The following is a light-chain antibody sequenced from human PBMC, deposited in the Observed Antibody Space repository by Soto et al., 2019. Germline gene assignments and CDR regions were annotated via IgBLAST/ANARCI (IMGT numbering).Light chain of an antibody. J-gene: IGLJ1*01. CDR3: SSYTSSSTYV. V-gene: IGLV2-14*01. CDR2: DVS. CDR1: SSVVGAYNY. Sequence: QSVLTQPASVSGSPGQSITISCTGTSSVVGAYNYVSWYQQHPGKAPKLMIYDVSNRPSGVSNRFSGSKSGNTASLTISGLQAEDEADYYCSSYTSSSTYVFGTGTKATVL.